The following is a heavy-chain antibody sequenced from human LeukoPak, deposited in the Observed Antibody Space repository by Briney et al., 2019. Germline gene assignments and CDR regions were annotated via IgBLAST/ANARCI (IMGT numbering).Heavy chain of an antibody. CDR2: IYTSGST. V-gene: IGHV4-61*02. CDR3: AGLVLNDSSGYYRGYYYYYMDV. J-gene: IGHJ6*03. D-gene: IGHD3-22*01. CDR1: GGSISSSSYY. Sequence: PSETLSLTCTVSGGSISSSSYYWSWIRQPAGKGLEWIGRIYTSGSTNYNPSLKSRVTISVDTSKNQFSLKLSSVTAADTAVYYCAGLVLNDSSGYYRGYYYYYMDVWGKGTTVTISS.